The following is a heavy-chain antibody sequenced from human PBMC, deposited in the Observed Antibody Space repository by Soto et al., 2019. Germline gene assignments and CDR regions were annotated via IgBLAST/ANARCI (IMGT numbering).Heavy chain of an antibody. V-gene: IGHV3-48*02. CDR2: ISSSSTI. J-gene: IGHJ4*02. CDR1: GFTFSSYS. CDR3: ARDLPRGYYDSSGYPTGYFDY. D-gene: IGHD3-22*01. Sequence: PGGSLRLSCAASGFTFSSYSMNWVRQAPGKGLEWVSYISSSSTIYYADSVKGRFTISRDNAKNSLYLQMNSLRDEDTAVYYCARDLPRGYYDSSGYPTGYFDYWGQGTLVTSPQ.